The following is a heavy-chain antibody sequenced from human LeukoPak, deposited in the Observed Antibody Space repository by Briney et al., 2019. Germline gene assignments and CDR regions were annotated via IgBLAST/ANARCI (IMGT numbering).Heavy chain of an antibody. Sequence: ASVKVSCKASGYTFTSYYMHWVRQAPGQGLEWMGIINPSGGSTSYAQKFQGRVTMTRDTSTSTVYMELSSLRSEATAVYYCARDDYGAHAGFDPWGQGTLVTVSS. V-gene: IGHV1-46*01. D-gene: IGHD4-17*01. CDR1: GYTFTSYY. CDR3: ARDDYGAHAGFDP. J-gene: IGHJ5*02. CDR2: INPSGGST.